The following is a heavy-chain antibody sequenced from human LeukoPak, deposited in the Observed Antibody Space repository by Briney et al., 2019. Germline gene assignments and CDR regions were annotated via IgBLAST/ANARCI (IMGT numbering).Heavy chain of an antibody. V-gene: IGHV3-30-3*01. CDR2: ISYDGSNK. CDR1: GFSFSRHW. CDR3: ATAQYYYDSSGYYYTPFDY. J-gene: IGHJ4*02. Sequence: GGSLRLSCVDSGFSFSRHWMTWVRQAPGKGLEWVAVISYDGSNKYYADSVKGRFTISRDNSKNTLYLQMNSLRAEDTAVYYCATAQYYYDSSGYYYTPFDYWGQGTLVTVSS. D-gene: IGHD3-22*01.